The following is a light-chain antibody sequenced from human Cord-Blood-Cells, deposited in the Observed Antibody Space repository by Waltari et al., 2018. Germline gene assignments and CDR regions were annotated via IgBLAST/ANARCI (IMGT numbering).Light chain of an antibody. V-gene: IGLV2-23*01. J-gene: IGLJ1*01. Sequence: QSALTQPASVSGSPGQSITISCTGTSSDVGSYNLVSWYQQHPGKAPKLMIYEGSKRPSGVSTRFSGSKSGNTASLTISGLQAEDEADYYCCSYAGSSYVFGTGTKVTVL. CDR2: EGS. CDR3: CSYAGSSYV. CDR1: SSDVGSYNL.